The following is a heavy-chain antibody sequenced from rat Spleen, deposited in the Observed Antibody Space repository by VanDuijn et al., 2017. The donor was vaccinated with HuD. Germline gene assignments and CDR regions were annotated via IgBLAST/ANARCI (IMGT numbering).Heavy chain of an antibody. V-gene: IGHV5-25*01. Sequence: EVQLVESGGGLVQPGRSMKLSCAASGFTFSNYYMAWVRQAPTKGLEWVASISTGGGNTYYRDSVKGRFTISRDNAKSTLYLQMDSLRSEDTATYYCARIYYYDGSYYYEYYFDYWGQGVMVTVSS. CDR1: GFTFSNYY. D-gene: IGHD1-12*02. CDR2: ISTGGGNT. CDR3: ARIYYYDGSYYYEYYFDY. J-gene: IGHJ2*01.